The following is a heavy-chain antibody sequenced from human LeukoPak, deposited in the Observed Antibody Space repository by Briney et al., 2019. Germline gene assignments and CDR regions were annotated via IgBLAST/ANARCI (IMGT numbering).Heavy chain of an antibody. CDR1: GGSISSGGYS. J-gene: IGHJ5*02. D-gene: IGHD3-22*01. CDR3: ARGEHGIVVLGIVEDWFDP. CDR2: IYHSGST. Sequence: SETLSLTCAVSGGSISSGGYSWSWIRQPPGKGLEWIGYIYHSGSTYYNPSLKSRVTISVDKSKNQFSLKLSSVTAADTAVYYCARGEHGIVVLGIVEDWFDPWGQGTLVTVSS. V-gene: IGHV4-30-2*01.